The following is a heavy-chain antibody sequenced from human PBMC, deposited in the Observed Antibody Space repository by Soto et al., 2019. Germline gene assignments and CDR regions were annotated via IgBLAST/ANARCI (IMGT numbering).Heavy chain of an antibody. CDR2: IIPLIGTA. CDR1: GGTFSTYG. Sequence: QVQLVQSGAEVRKPGSSVTVSCKASGGTFSTYGITWVRQAPGQGLEWMGNIIPLIGTANYAQRFRGRVTITADEATTTAHMDLTSLRSEDTAVYYCARVVMTTVPASFYYGLDVWGQGTTVTVSS. CDR3: ARVVMTTVPASFYYGLDV. J-gene: IGHJ6*02. D-gene: IGHD4-4*01. V-gene: IGHV1-69*18.